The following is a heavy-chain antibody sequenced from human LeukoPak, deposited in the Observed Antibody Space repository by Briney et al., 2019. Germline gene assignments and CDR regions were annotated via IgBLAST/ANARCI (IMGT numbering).Heavy chain of an antibody. CDR2: ISWNSGSI. V-gene: IGHV3-9*03. CDR3: AKASRPHYYDSSGSGLFDY. D-gene: IGHD3-22*01. CDR1: GFTFDDYA. J-gene: IGHJ4*02. Sequence: PGGSLRLSCAASGFTFDDYAMHWVRQAPGKGLEWVSGISWNSGSIGYADSVKGRFTTSRDNAKNSLYLQMNSLRAEDMALYYCAKASRPHYYDSSGSGLFDYWGQGTLVTVSS.